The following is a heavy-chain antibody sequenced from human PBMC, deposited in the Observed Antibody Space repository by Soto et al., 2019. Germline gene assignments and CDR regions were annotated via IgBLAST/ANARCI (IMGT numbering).Heavy chain of an antibody. CDR1: GGSMSSGGYY. D-gene: IGHD2-21*01. J-gene: IGHJ6*02. Sequence: QVQLQESGPGLVKPSQTLSLTCTVSGGSMSSGGYYWSWIRQHPWKGLEWIGYIYYSGSTYYNPSLKSRVTISVDTSKNQFSLKLSSVTAADTAVYYCAASCVGCGGFNYYGMDVWGQGTTVTVSS. V-gene: IGHV4-31*03. CDR3: AASCVGCGGFNYYGMDV. CDR2: IYYSGST.